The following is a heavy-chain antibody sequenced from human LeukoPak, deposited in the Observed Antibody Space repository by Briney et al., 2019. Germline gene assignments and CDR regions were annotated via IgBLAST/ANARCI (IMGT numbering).Heavy chain of an antibody. CDR3: ARPAMVDTAMVTG. Sequence: KTSETLSLTCTVSGGSISSSSYYWGWIRQPPGKGLEWSGSIYYSGSTYYNPSLKSRVTISVDTSKNQFSLKLSSVTAADTAVYYCARPAMVDTAMVTGWGQGTLVTVSS. V-gene: IGHV4-39*01. J-gene: IGHJ4*02. CDR1: GGSISSSSYY. D-gene: IGHD5-18*01. CDR2: IYYSGST.